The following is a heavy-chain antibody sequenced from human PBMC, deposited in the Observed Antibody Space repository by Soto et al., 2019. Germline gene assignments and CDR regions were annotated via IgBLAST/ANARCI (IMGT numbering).Heavy chain of an antibody. V-gene: IGHV3-23*01. CDR1: GFTFGSYA. D-gene: IGHD2-21*02. CDR3: AKAFGDWYPFEK. J-gene: IGHJ4*02. CDR2: INDNGNLR. Sequence: GGSLRLSCVASGFTFGSYAMTWVRRAPGKGLEWVSTINDNGNLRYYAESVRGRFTISRDNSKNTLYLQLNNLRAEDSARYYCAKAFGDWYPFEKWGLGALVTVSS.